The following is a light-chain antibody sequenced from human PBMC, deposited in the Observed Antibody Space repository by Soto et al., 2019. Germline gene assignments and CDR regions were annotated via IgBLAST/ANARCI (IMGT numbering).Light chain of an antibody. V-gene: IGKV1-39*01. CDR2: GIS. CDR3: QQSYRIPRT. Sequence: DIPLTQSPSSLSTSVEDRVTLSCRASQSISNYLNWYQQKPGKAPELLIYGISTLQKGVPSRFSGSGSGTDFILTINSLQPEDFATYYCQQSYRIPRTFGQGTRLEIK. J-gene: IGKJ5*01. CDR1: QSISNY.